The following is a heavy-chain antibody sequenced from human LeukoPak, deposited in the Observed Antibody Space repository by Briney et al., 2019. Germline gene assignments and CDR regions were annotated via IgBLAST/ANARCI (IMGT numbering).Heavy chain of an antibody. CDR2: ISGSGGST. J-gene: IGHJ6*02. V-gene: IGHV3-23*01. CDR3: AKGRHKYYYYYGMDV. Sequence: QPGGSLRLSCAASGFTFSSYAMSWVRQAPGKGLEWVSAISGSGGSTYYADSVKGRFTISRVNSKNTLYLQMNSLRAEDTAVYYCAKGRHKYYYYYGMDVWGQGTTVTVSS. CDR1: GFTFSSYA.